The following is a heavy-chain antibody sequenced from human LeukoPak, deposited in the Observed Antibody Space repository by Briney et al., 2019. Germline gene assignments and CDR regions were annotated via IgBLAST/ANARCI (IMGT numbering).Heavy chain of an antibody. CDR3: TRDSGTYNWLDP. V-gene: IGHV3-73*01. D-gene: IGHD1-26*01. J-gene: IGHJ5*02. CDR1: GFTFSGSA. CDR2: INKKDNFYAT. Sequence: GGSLRLSCAASGFTFSGSAIHWVRQSSGQGLEWVGHINKKDNFYATTSAASVTGRFTISRDDSKNTAYLQMNSLKTEDTALYYCTRDSGTYNWLDPWGQGTLVTVSS.